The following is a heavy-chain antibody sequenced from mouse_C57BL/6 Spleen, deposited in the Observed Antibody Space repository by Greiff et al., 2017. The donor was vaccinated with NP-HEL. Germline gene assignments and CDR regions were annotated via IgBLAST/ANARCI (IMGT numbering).Heavy chain of an antibody. Sequence: QVQLKESGAELARPGASVKLSCKASGYTFTSYGISWVKQRTGQGLEWIGEIYPRSGNTYYNEKFKGKATMTADKSSSTAYMELRSLTSEDSAVYFCARSSYDGPAWFAYWGQGTLVTVSA. V-gene: IGHV1-81*01. CDR1: GYTFTSYG. J-gene: IGHJ3*01. CDR2: IYPRSGNT. D-gene: IGHD2-3*01. CDR3: ARSSYDGPAWFAY.